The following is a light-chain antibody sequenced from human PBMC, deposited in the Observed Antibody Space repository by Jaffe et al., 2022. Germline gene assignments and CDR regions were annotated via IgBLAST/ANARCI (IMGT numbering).Light chain of an antibody. V-gene: IGLV2-23*01. Sequence: QSALTQPASVSGSPGQSITISCTGTRNDFGTYNLVSWYQHHPGKAPKVIIYEGSKRPSGVSNRFSGSKSGNTASLTISGLRAEDEADYYCCSYVSGRKYVFGTGTKVTVL. J-gene: IGLJ1*01. CDR3: CSYVSGRKYV. CDR1: RNDFGTYNL. CDR2: EGS.